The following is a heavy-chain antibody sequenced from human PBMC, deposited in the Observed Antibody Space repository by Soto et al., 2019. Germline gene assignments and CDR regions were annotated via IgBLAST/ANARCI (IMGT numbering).Heavy chain of an antibody. CDR1: GFTFSDYY. CDR2: ISSSSSYT. J-gene: IGHJ6*02. Sequence: QVQLVESGGGLVKPGGSLRLSCAASGFTFSDYYMSWIRQAPGKGLEWVSYISSSSSYTNYADSVKGRFTISRDNAKNSLYLQMNSLRAEDTAVYYCARDKYWNYYYGMDVWGQGTTVTVSS. D-gene: IGHD2-8*02. CDR3: ARDKYWNYYYGMDV. V-gene: IGHV3-11*06.